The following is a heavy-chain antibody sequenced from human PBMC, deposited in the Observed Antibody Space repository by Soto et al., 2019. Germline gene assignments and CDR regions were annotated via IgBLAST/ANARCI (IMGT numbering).Heavy chain of an antibody. D-gene: IGHD3-22*01. CDR3: AKDTEVITMIVVAHDY. CDR2: ISGSGGST. Sequence: EVQLLESGGGLVQPGGSPRLSCAVSGFTFSSYAMSWVRQAPGKGLEWVSAISGSGGSTYYADSVKGRFTISRDNSKNTLYLQMNSLRAEDTAVYFCAKDTEVITMIVVAHDYWGQGTLVTVSS. V-gene: IGHV3-23*01. J-gene: IGHJ4*02. CDR1: GFTFSSYA.